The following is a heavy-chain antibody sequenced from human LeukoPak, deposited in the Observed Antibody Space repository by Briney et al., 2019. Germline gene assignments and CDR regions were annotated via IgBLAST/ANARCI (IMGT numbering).Heavy chain of an antibody. CDR1: GFTFGDYA. V-gene: IGHV3-49*03. CDR3: TRAPTYYDSSGYYHEARFDY. Sequence: PGGSLRLSCTASGFTFGDYAMSWFRQAPGKGLEWVGFIRSKAYGGITEYAASVKGRFTISRDDSKSIAYLQMNSLKTEDTAVYYCTRAPTYYDSSGYYHEARFDYWGQGTLVTVSS. J-gene: IGHJ4*02. CDR2: IRSKAYGGIT. D-gene: IGHD3-22*01.